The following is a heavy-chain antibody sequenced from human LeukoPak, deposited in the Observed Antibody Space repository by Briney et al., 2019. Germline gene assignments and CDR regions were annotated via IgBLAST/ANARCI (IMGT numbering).Heavy chain of an antibody. J-gene: IGHJ4*02. CDR3: ARDVYDSSGYYAIDY. Sequence: GGSLRLSCAASGFTVSSNYMSWVRQAPGKGLEWVSAIYSGGSTYYADSVKGRFTISRDNAKNSLYLQMNSLRAEDTAVYYCARDVYDSSGYYAIDYWGQGTLVTVSS. D-gene: IGHD3-22*01. CDR1: GFTVSSNY. V-gene: IGHV3-66*01. CDR2: IYSGGST.